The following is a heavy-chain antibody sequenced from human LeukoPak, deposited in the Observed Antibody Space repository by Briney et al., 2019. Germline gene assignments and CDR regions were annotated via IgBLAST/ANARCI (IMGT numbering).Heavy chain of an antibody. J-gene: IGHJ5*02. D-gene: IGHD6-19*01. CDR2: IIPMFDTA. Sequence: GASVKVSCKASGGAFSNYAINWVRQAPGQGLEWMGGIIPMFDTANYAQNFQGRVTITADKSTSTAYMELRSLRSDDTAVYYCAVDSSGWYTTWGQGTLVTVSS. V-gene: IGHV1-69*06. CDR3: AVDSSGWYTT. CDR1: GGAFSNYA.